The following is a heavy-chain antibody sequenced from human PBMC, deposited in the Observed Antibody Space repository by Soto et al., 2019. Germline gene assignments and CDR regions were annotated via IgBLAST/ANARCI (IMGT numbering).Heavy chain of an antibody. J-gene: IGHJ6*02. CDR2: IYTSGSN. D-gene: IGHD4-17*01. CDR1: DGYIISYY. Sequence: SETQSHTYTVSDGYIISYYWSWIRQPAGKGLEWIGRIYTSGSNNYNPSLKSRVTMSVDTSKNQFSLKLSSVTAADTAVYYCARSTVTHYYYYYGMDVWGQGTTVTVSS. CDR3: ARSTVTHYYYYYGMDV. V-gene: IGHV4-4*07.